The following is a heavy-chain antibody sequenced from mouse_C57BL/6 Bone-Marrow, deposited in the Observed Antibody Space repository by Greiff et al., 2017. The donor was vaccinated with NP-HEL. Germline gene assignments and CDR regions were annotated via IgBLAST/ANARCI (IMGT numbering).Heavy chain of an antibody. CDR3: ARSSYYGSSTYWYFDV. V-gene: IGHV3-8*01. CDR1: GYSITSDY. Sequence: DVKLQESGPGLAKPSQTLSLTCSFTGYSITSDYWNWIRKFPGNKLEYMGYISYSGSTYYNPSLKSRISITRDTSKNQYYLQLNSVTTEDTATYYCARSSYYGSSTYWYFDVWGTGTTVTVSS. D-gene: IGHD1-1*01. J-gene: IGHJ1*03. CDR2: ISYSGST.